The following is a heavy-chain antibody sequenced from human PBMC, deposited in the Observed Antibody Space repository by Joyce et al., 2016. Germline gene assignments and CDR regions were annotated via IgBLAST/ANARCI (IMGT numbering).Heavy chain of an antibody. Sequence: LRLSCTASGFIFSSYSMTWVRQAPGKGLEWVSSISRDNTYIFHADSMKGRFTISRDNARNSLYLQMNSLRAEDTAVYYCARDVLTTVTKAYGYWGQGTLVAVSS. CDR2: ISRDNTYI. CDR3: ARDVLTTVTKAYGY. D-gene: IGHD4-11*01. CDR1: GFIFSSYS. V-gene: IGHV3-21*01. J-gene: IGHJ4*02.